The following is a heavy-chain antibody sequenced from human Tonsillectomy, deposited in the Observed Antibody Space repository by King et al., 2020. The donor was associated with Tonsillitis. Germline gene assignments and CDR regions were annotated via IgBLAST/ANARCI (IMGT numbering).Heavy chain of an antibody. J-gene: IGHJ4*02. CDR2: INQDGSEK. D-gene: IGHD3-16*01. CDR1: GFTFSSYW. V-gene: IGHV3-7*03. Sequence: VQLVESGGGLVQPGGSLRLSCAASGFTFSSYWMSWVRQAPGKGLEWVANINQDGSEKYYVDSVKGRFTISRDNAENSLYLQMNSLRAEDTAVYYCAGDYSAYQTYYLDSWGQGTLVTVSS. CDR3: AGDYSAYQTYYLDS.